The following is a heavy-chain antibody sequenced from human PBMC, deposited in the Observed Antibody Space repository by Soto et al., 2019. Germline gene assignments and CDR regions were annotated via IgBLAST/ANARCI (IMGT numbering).Heavy chain of an antibody. Sequence: PGGSLRLSCAASGLTFSSYAMSWVRQAPGKGLEWVSGISGSGGSTYYADSVKGRFTISRDNSKNTLYLQMNSLRAEDTALYYCAKSSGYALDAFDIWGQGTMVTVSS. CDR3: AKSSGYALDAFDI. CDR2: ISGSGGST. D-gene: IGHD3-22*01. J-gene: IGHJ3*02. CDR1: GLTFSSYA. V-gene: IGHV3-23*01.